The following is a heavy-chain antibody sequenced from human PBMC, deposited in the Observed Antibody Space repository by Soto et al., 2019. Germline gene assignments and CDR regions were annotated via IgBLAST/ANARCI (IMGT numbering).Heavy chain of an antibody. CDR2: IYYSGST. D-gene: IGHD2-8*01. Sequence: SETLSLTCTVSGGSISSGGYYWSWIRQHPGKGLEWIGYIYYSGSTYYNPSLKSRVTISVDTSKNQFSLKLSSVTAADTAVYYCARDYCTNGVCMFDYWGQGTLVTVSS. J-gene: IGHJ4*02. CDR3: ARDYCTNGVCMFDY. V-gene: IGHV4-31*03. CDR1: GGSISSGGYY.